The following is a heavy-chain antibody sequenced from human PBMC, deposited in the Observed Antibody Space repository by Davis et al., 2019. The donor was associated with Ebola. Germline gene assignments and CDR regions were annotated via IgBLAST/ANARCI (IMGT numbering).Heavy chain of an antibody. V-gene: IGHV4-59*01. Sequence: PSETLSLTCTVSGGSISSYYWSWIRQPPGKGLEWIGYIYYSGSTNYNPSLKSRVTISVDTSKNQFSLKLSSVTAADTAVYYCARGLGATGEYYYYYGMDVWGQGTTVTVSS. J-gene: IGHJ6*02. CDR1: GGSISSYY. D-gene: IGHD1-26*01. CDR2: IYYSGST. CDR3: ARGLGATGEYYYYYGMDV.